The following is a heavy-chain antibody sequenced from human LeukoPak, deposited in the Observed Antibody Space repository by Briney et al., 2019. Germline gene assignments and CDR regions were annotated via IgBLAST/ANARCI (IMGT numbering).Heavy chain of an antibody. Sequence: SETLSLTCTVSGGSISSGGYYWSWIRQHPGKGLEWIGYIYYSGSTYYNPSLESRVTISVDTSKNQFSLKLSSVTAADTAVYYCARDLALGGAFDIWGQGTMVTVSS. V-gene: IGHV4-31*03. CDR3: ARDLALGGAFDI. D-gene: IGHD3-10*01. CDR1: GGSISSGGYY. J-gene: IGHJ3*02. CDR2: IYYSGST.